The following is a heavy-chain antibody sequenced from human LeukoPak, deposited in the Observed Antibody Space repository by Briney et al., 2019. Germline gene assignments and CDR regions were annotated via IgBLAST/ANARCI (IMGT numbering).Heavy chain of an antibody. CDR3: ARLTNLSLLWFGESNTNWFDP. J-gene: IGHJ5*02. D-gene: IGHD3-10*01. V-gene: IGHV4-39*01. Sequence: WIRQPPGKGLEWIGSIYYSGSTYYNPSLKSRVTISVDTSKNQFSLKLSSVTAADTAVYYCARLTNLSLLWFGESNTNWFDPWGQGTLVTVSS. CDR2: IYYSGST.